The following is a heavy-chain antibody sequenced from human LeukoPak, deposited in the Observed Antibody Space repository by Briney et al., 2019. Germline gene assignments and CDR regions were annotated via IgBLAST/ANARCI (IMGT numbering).Heavy chain of an antibody. CDR3: ARSRPYLYDYVWGSYRYTLGY. Sequence: PSETLSLTCAVYGGSFSGYYWSWIRQPPGKGLEWIGEINHSGSTNYNPSLKSRVTISVDTSKNQFSLKLSSVTAADTAVYYCARSRPYLYDYVWGSYRYTLGYWGQGTLVTVSS. CDR1: GGSFSGYY. D-gene: IGHD3-16*02. CDR2: INHSGST. J-gene: IGHJ4*02. V-gene: IGHV4-34*01.